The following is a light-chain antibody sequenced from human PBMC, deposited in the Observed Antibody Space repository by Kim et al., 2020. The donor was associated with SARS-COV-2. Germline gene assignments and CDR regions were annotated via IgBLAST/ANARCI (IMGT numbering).Light chain of an antibody. CDR2: EDN. CDR3: QSFDSSDVV. J-gene: IGLJ2*01. Sequence: GRTVTISCTGSSGRIASNYVQWYQQRPGSSPTTVIYEDNERPSGVPNRFSGSIDSSSNSASLTISGLKTEDEADYYCQSFDSSDVVFGGGTQLTVL. CDR1: SGRIASNY. V-gene: IGLV6-57*01.